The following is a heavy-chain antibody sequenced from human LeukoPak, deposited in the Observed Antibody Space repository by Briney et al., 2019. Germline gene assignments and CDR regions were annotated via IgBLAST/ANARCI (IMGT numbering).Heavy chain of an antibody. Sequence: GGSLRLSCAASGFTFSSYWMHWVRQAPGKGLVWVSLINSDGSSTSYADSVKGRFTISRDNAKNTLYLQMNTLRAEDTAVYYCASYAGSGSGLGYWGQGTLVTVSS. J-gene: IGHJ4*02. CDR1: GFTFSSYW. V-gene: IGHV3-74*01. CDR3: ASYAGSGSGLGY. CDR2: INSDGSST. D-gene: IGHD3-10*01.